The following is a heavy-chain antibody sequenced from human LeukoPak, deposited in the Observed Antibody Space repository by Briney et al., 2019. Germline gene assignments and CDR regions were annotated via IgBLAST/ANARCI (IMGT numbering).Heavy chain of an antibody. V-gene: IGHV4-59*01. J-gene: IGHJ4*02. CDR2: FYYSGST. CDR1: GGSFSGYY. D-gene: IGHD3-10*01. CDR3: ARMVRGGWDFDY. Sequence: PSETLSLTCAVYGGSFSGYYWSWIRQPPGKGLEWIGYFYYSGSTNSNPSLKSRVTTSVDTSKNQFSLRLSSVTAADTAVYYCARMVRGGWDFDYWGQGTLVTVSS.